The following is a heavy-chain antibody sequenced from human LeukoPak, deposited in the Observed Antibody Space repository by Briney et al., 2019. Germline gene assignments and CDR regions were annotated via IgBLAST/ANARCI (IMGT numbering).Heavy chain of an antibody. V-gene: IGHV4-31*03. CDR2: IYYSGST. Sequence: PSQTLSLTCTVSGGSISSGGYYWSWIRQHPGKGLEWIGYIYYSGSTYYNPSLKSRVTLSVDTSKTQFSLKLSSVTAADTAVYYCARDGLPQLRYFDWAGGLDPWGQGTLVTVSS. CDR3: ARDGLPQLRYFDWAGGLDP. D-gene: IGHD3-9*01. J-gene: IGHJ5*02. CDR1: GGSISSGGYY.